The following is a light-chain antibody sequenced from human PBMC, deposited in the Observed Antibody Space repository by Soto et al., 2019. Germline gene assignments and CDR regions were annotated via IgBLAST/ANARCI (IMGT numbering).Light chain of an antibody. V-gene: IGKV1-9*01. CDR3: QQLNSYPLT. Sequence: DIQLTQSPSFLSASVGDRVTITCRSSQAISSYLAWYQQRPGKAPNLLIYAASTLQSGVPSRFSGSGSGTEFTLTISSRQPEDFATYYCQQLNSYPLTFGQGTKVEIK. CDR1: QAISSY. J-gene: IGKJ1*01. CDR2: AAS.